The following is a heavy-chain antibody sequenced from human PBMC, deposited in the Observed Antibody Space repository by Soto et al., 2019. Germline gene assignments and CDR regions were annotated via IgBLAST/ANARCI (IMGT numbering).Heavy chain of an antibody. D-gene: IGHD2-15*01. CDR3: ARGGGDIVVVVAAPFDY. Sequence: EVQLVESGGGLVQPGGSLRLSCAASGFTFSSYSMNWVRQAPGKGLEWVSYISSSSSTIYYADSVKGRFTISRDNAKNSLYLQMNSLRAEDTAVYYCARGGGDIVVVVAAPFDYWGQGTLVTVSS. CDR2: ISSSSSTI. J-gene: IGHJ4*02. CDR1: GFTFSSYS. V-gene: IGHV3-48*01.